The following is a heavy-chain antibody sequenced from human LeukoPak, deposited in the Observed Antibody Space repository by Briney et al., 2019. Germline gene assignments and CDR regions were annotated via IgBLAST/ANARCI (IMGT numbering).Heavy chain of an antibody. D-gene: IGHD5-18*01. CDR1: GYTFTSYG. CDR3: ARVGRGYSYGAVDY. Sequence: ASVKVSCKASGYTFTSYGISWVRQAPGQGLEWMGWISAYNGNTNYAQKLQGRVTMTTDTSTSTAYMERRSLRSDDTAVYYCARVGRGYSYGAVDYWGQGALVTVSS. CDR2: ISAYNGNT. V-gene: IGHV1-18*01. J-gene: IGHJ4*02.